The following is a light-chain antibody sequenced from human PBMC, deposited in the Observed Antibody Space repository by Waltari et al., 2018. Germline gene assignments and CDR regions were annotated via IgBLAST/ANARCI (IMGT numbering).Light chain of an antibody. J-gene: IGLJ2*01. CDR2: DVD. Sequence: QSALTQPRSVSGSPGQSVTLSCTGTNSDFGAYNYVSWYQHRPGKAPQVVIFDVDKRPSGVTDRFSGSKAGNTASLTISGLQADDEADYYCCSYAGRYTSVFGGGTKVTVL. CDR3: CSYAGRYTSV. V-gene: IGLV2-11*01. CDR1: NSDFGAYNY.